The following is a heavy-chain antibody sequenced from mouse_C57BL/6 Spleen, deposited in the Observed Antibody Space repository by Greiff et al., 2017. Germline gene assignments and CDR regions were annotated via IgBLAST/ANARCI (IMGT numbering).Heavy chain of an antibody. J-gene: IGHJ4*01. V-gene: IGHV5-9*01. CDR1: GFTFSSYT. Sequence: EVMLVESGGGLVKPGGSLKLSCAASGFTFSSYTMSWVRQTPGKRLEWVATISGGGGNTYYPDSVKGRFTISTDNAKNTLYLQMSRLRSEDTAWYYGASQGNYVGDYAMDYWGQGTSGTVSS. D-gene: IGHD2-1*01. CDR2: ISGGGGNT. CDR3: ASQGNYVGDYAMDY.